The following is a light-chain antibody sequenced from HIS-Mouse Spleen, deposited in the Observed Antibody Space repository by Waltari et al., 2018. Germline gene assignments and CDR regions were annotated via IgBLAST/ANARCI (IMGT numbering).Light chain of an antibody. Sequence: QSALTQPRSVSGSPGQSVTISCTGTSSDVGGYNYVSWYQQHPGKAPTLMIYDVSKRPSGVPDRFSCSKSGHTASLTISGLQAEDEADYYCCSYAGSYTWVFGGGTKLTVL. CDR1: SSDVGGYNY. V-gene: IGLV2-11*01. J-gene: IGLJ3*02. CDR3: CSYAGSYTWV. CDR2: DVS.